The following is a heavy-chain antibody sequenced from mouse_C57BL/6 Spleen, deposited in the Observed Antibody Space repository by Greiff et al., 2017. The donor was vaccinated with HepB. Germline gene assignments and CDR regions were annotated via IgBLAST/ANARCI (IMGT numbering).Heavy chain of an antibody. J-gene: IGHJ2*01. CDR1: GFTFSSYT. CDR3: ARRGGSNYFDY. Sequence: DVHLVESGGGLVKPGGSLKLSCAASGFTFSSYTMSWVRQTPEKRLEWVATISGGGGNTYYPDSVKGRFTISRDNAKNTLYLQMSSLRSEDTALYYCARRGGSNYFDYWGQGTTLTVSS. V-gene: IGHV5-9*01. CDR2: ISGGGGNT.